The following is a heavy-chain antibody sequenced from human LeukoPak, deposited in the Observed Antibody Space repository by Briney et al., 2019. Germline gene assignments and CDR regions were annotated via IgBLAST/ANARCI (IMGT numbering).Heavy chain of an antibody. CDR2: ISGNGGST. D-gene: IGHD6-13*01. CDR3: ARVTLPFSSSWYAIDY. J-gene: IGHJ4*02. V-gene: IGHV3-64*01. Sequence: GGSLRLSCAASGFTFSSYAMHWVRQAPGEGLEYVSAISGNGGSTYYANSVNGRFTISRDNSMNTLYLQMGSLRVEDMAVYYCARVTLPFSSSWYAIDYWGQGTLVTVSS. CDR1: GFTFSSYA.